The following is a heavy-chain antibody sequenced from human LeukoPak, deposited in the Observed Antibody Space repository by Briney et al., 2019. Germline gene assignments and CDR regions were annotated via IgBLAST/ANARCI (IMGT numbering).Heavy chain of an antibody. CDR1: GGSISTSSYF. D-gene: IGHD5-12*01. V-gene: IGHV4-39*07. CDR2: IYYRGNT. Sequence: SETLSLTCTVSGGSISTSSYFWGWIRQPPGTGLEWIGSIYYRGNTYFNSSLKSRVTMSVDTSKNQFSLKLTSVTAADTAVYYCARDTAINPGFDPWGQGTLVIVSS. J-gene: IGHJ5*02. CDR3: ARDTAINPGFDP.